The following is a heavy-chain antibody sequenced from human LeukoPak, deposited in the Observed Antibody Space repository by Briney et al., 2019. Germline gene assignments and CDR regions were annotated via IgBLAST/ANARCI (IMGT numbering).Heavy chain of an antibody. V-gene: IGHV4-61*03. CDR3: ARVFVWNRFPHWFDP. CDR1: GGSVNSGSSY. D-gene: IGHD1-1*01. CDR2: IYYSGST. Sequence: SETLSLTCTVSGGSVNSGSSYWTWIRQPPEKGLEWIGSIYYSGSTNYNPSLKSRVSISLDTSNNHLSLKLTSVTAADTAVYYCARVFVWNRFPHWFDPWGQGTLVTVSS. J-gene: IGHJ5*02.